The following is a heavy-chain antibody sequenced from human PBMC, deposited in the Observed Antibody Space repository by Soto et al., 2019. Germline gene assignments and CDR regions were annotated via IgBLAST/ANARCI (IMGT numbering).Heavy chain of an antibody. CDR3: ARGADIVATTTGYYYYGVDV. Sequence: SETLSLTCTVSGGSISSGDYYWSWIRQPPGKGLEWIGYIYYSGSTYYNPSLKSRVTISVDTSKNQFSLKLSSVTAADTAVYYCARGADIVATTTGYYYYGVDVWGQGTTVTVSS. V-gene: IGHV4-30-4*01. CDR2: IYYSGST. J-gene: IGHJ6*02. CDR1: GGSISSGDYY. D-gene: IGHD5-12*01.